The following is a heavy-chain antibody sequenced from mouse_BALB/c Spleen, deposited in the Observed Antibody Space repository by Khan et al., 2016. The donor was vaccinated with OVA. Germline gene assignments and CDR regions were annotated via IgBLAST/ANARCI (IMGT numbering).Heavy chain of an antibody. D-gene: IGHD2-3*01. Sequence: EVQLVESGPGLVKPSPSLYLSCTVTGYSITSGYVWNWIRQFPGNKLECMGFISYSGSTNYNPYLKSRISITRDTSKNQFFLQLNSVTTEDTATDDYSSAAMIKYWGQGTTLTVSS. V-gene: IGHV3-2*02. J-gene: IGHJ2*01. CDR1: GYSITSGYV. CDR3: SSAAMIKY. CDR2: ISYSGST.